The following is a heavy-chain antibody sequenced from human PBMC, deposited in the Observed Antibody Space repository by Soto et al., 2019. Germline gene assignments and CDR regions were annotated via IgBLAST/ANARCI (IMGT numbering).Heavy chain of an antibody. Sequence: GESLKISCKGSGYAFTSYWIAWVRQMPGKGLEWMGIIYPGDSDTRYSPSFQGQVTISADKSITTAYLQWSSLKASDTAMYYCARGYCTTTICDPWFDPWGQGTLVTVSS. V-gene: IGHV5-51*01. CDR2: IYPGDSDT. CDR3: ARGYCTTTICDPWFDP. J-gene: IGHJ5*02. D-gene: IGHD2-2*01. CDR1: GYAFTSYW.